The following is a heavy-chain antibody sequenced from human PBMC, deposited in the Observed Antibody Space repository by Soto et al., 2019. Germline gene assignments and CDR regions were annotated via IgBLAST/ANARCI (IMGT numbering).Heavy chain of an antibody. CDR3: ARDVQSGDFWSGYYTTNWFDP. J-gene: IGHJ5*02. CDR1: GGSISSGGYY. Sequence: SETLSLTCTVSGGSISSGGYYWSWIRQHPGKGLEWIGYIYYSGSTYYNPSLKSRVTISVDTSKNQFSLKLSSVTAADTAVYYCARDVQSGDFWSGYYTTNWFDPWGQGTLVTVSS. D-gene: IGHD3-3*01. V-gene: IGHV4-31*03. CDR2: IYYSGST.